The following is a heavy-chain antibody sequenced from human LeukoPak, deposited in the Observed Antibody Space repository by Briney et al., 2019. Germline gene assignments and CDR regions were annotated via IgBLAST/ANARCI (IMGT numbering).Heavy chain of an antibody. V-gene: IGHV3-23*01. J-gene: IGHJ4*02. Sequence: GGSLRLSCAASGLTFSSSAMSWVRQAPGKGLEWVSAISNNGGYTYYADSVQGRFTISRDNSKSTLCLQMNSLRAEDTAVYYCAKQLGYCSDGSCYFPYWGQGTLVTVSS. CDR3: AKQLGYCSDGSCYFPY. D-gene: IGHD2-15*01. CDR1: GLTFSSSA. CDR2: ISNNGGYT.